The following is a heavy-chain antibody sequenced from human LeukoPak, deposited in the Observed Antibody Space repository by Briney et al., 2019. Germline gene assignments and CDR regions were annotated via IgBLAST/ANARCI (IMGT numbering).Heavy chain of an antibody. V-gene: IGHV1-18*04. CDR3: ARSIAAAGTWWFDL. Sequence: ASVTVSCKASGYTFTSYGISWVRQAPGQGLEWMGWISAYNGNTNYAQKLQGRVTMTTDTSTSTAYMELRSLRSDDTAVYYCARSIAAAGTWWFDLWGQGTLVTVSS. CDR2: ISAYNGNT. J-gene: IGHJ5*02. CDR1: GYTFTSYG. D-gene: IGHD6-13*01.